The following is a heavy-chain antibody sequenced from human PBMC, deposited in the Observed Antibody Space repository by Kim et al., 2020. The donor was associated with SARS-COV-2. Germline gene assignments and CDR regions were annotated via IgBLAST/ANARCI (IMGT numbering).Heavy chain of an antibody. J-gene: IGHJ4*02. CDR2: I. D-gene: IGHD3-10*01. Sequence: IGYADSVKGRVTIYRDNAKNSLYLQMNSLRAEDTALYYCEKLVGELSPFDYWGQGTLVTVSS. V-gene: IGHV3-9*01. CDR3: EKLVGELSPFDY.